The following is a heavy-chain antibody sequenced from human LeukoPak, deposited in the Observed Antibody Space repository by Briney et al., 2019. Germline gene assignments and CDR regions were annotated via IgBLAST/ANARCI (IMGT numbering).Heavy chain of an antibody. CDR1: GFTFSSYE. V-gene: IGHV3-48*03. J-gene: IGHJ6*04. Sequence: GALRLSCAASGFTFSSYEMNWVRQAPGKGLEWVSYISSSGSTIYYADSVKGRFTISRDNAKNSLYLQMNSLRAEDTAVYYCARLNMVATIRYYYYYGTDVWGKGTTATVSS. D-gene: IGHD5-12*01. CDR3: ARLNMVATIRYYYYYGTDV. CDR2: ISSSGSTI.